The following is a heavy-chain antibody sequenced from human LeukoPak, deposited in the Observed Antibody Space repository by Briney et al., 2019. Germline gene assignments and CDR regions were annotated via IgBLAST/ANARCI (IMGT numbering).Heavy chain of an antibody. V-gene: IGHV3-23*01. CDR2: ISGSGGST. J-gene: IGHJ4*02. Sequence: PGGSLRLSCAASGFTFSSYAMSWVRQAPGKGLEWVSAISGSGGSTYYADSVKGRFTISRDNSKNTLYLQMNSLRAEDTAVYYCAKSDVYCSSTSCFFDYWGQGTLVTVSS. CDR3: AKSDVYCSSTSCFFDY. D-gene: IGHD2-2*01. CDR1: GFTFSSYA.